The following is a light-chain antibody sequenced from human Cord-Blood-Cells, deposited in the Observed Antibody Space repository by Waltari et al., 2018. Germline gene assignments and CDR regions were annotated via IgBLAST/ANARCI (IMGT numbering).Light chain of an antibody. CDR2: DVS. Sequence: QSALTQPASVSGSPGQSITISCTGTSSDVGGYNYVSWYQQHPGKAPKLMIYDVSNRPSGVSNRCSGSKSGITASLTISGLQAEDEADYYCSSYTSSSTWVFGGGTKLTVL. J-gene: IGLJ3*02. CDR3: SSYTSSSTWV. V-gene: IGLV2-14*01. CDR1: SSDVGGYNY.